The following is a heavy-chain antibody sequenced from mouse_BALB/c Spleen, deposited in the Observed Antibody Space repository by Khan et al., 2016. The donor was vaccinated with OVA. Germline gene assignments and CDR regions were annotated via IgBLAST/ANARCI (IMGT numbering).Heavy chain of an antibody. D-gene: IGHD1-1*01. Sequence: EVELVESGGDLVKPGGSLKLSCAASGFTFSTYGMSWVRQTPDKRLEWVATISTGGSYTYYPDSVKGRFTISRDHAKNTLYLQMSSLKSEDTAMFYCARLAYYYDSEGFDYWGQGTLVTVSA. J-gene: IGHJ3*01. CDR3: ARLAYYYDSEGFDY. V-gene: IGHV5-6*01. CDR1: GFTFSTYG. CDR2: ISTGGSYT.